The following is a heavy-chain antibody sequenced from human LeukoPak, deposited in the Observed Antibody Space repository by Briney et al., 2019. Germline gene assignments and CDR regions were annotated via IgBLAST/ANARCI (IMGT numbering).Heavy chain of an antibody. CDR3: ARDATPITIFGVVTRDYYYYYGMDV. Sequence: ASAKVSCKASGYTFTSYYMHWVRQAPGQGLEWMGIINPSGGSTSYAQKFQGRVTMTRDTSTSTVYMELSSLRSEDTAVYYCARDATPITIFGVVTRDYYYYYGMDVWGQGTTVTVSS. CDR1: GYTFTSYY. CDR2: INPSGGST. D-gene: IGHD3-3*01. V-gene: IGHV1-46*01. J-gene: IGHJ6*02.